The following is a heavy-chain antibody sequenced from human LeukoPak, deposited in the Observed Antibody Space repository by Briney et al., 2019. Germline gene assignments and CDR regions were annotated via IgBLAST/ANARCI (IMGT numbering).Heavy chain of an antibody. CDR2: IYTSGST. J-gene: IGHJ4*02. CDR3: ARGPVVPAAIDY. V-gene: IGHV4-4*07. D-gene: IGHD2-2*02. CDR1: GGSISTYY. Sequence: TSETLSLTCTVSGGSISTYYWSWIRQPAGKGLEWIGRIYTSGSTNYNPSLKSRVTMSVDTSKNQFSLKLSSVTAADTAVYYCARGPVVPAAIDYWGQGTLVTVSS.